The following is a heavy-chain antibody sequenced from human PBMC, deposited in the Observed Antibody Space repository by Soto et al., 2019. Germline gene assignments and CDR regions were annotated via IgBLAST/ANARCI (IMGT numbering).Heavy chain of an antibody. CDR2: IYFSGTT. D-gene: IGHD5-12*01. J-gene: IGHJ4*02. V-gene: IGHV4-59*01. CDR1: GGSITGYY. Sequence: SETLSLTCSVPGGSITGYYWNWVRQPPGKGLEWIGYIYFSGTTNYNPSLKSRLTISVDTSKNQFSLRLSSVTAADTAVYYCVRGYGGYNHYFDSWGQGTLVTVSS. CDR3: VRGYGGYNHYFDS.